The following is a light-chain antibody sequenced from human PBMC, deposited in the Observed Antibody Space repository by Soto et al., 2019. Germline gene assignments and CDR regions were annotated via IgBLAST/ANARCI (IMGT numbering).Light chain of an antibody. Sequence: DIQMTQSPSTLSASVGNRVTITCRASQNINSWLAWYQQKPGKAPQLLIYKASSLEGGVPSTFSGTESGTEFTLTISCLQPDDLATYYGQQYGSYPRTFGRGTKVEIK. CDR3: QQYGSYPRT. V-gene: IGKV1-5*03. CDR1: QNINSW. J-gene: IGKJ1*01. CDR2: KAS.